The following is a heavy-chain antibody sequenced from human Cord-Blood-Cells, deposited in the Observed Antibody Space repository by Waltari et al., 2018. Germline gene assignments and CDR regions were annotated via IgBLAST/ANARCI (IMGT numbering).Heavy chain of an antibody. Sequence: QVPLQQSGPGLAQPSQTLSLTCAISGDRFSSNHAAWNWTRQSPSRGLEWPGRTYYRSKWYNDYAVSVKSRITINPDTSKNQFSLQLNSVTPEDTAVYYCASEGSSSHTHNDAFDIWGQGTMVTVSS. V-gene: IGHV6-1*01. J-gene: IGHJ3*02. CDR1: GDRFSSNHAA. CDR2: TYYRSKWYN. CDR3: ASEGSSSHTHNDAFDI. D-gene: IGHD6-6*01.